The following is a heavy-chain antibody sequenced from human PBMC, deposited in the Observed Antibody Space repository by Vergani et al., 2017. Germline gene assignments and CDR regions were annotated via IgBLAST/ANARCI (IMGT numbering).Heavy chain of an antibody. J-gene: IGHJ5*02. CDR1: GGTFSSYA. D-gene: IGHD2-2*01. CDR2: IIPIFGTA. Sequence: QVQLVQSGAEVKKPGSSVKVSCKASGGTFSSYAISWVRQAPGQGLEWMGRIIPIFGTANYAQKFQGRVTITADESTSTAYMELSSLRSEDTAVYYCARGGYCSSTSCYLAYWFDPWGQGTLVTVSS. V-gene: IGHV1-69*13. CDR3: ARGGYCSSTSCYLAYWFDP.